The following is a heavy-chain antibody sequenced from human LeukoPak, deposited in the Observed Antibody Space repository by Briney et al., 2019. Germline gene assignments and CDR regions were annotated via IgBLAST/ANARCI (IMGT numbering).Heavy chain of an antibody. D-gene: IGHD3-10*01. V-gene: IGHV4-34*01. CDR3: ASYYYGSGSGGAFDI. Sequence: PSETLSITCAVYGGSFSGYYWSRIRQPPGKGLEWIGEINHSGSTNYNPSLKSRVTISVDTSKNQFSLKLSSVTAADTAVYYCASYYYGSGSGGAFDIWGQGTMVTVSS. CDR2: INHSGST. CDR1: GGSFSGYY. J-gene: IGHJ3*02.